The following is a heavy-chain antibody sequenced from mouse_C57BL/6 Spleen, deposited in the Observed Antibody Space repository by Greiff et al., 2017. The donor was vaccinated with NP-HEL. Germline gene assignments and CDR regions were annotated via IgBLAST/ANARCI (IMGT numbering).Heavy chain of an antibody. CDR3: ARWAPITTVVATDY. V-gene: IGHV1-80*01. CDR2: IYPGDGDT. D-gene: IGHD1-1*01. Sequence: VQLQQSGAELVKPGASVKISCKASGYAFSSYWMNWVKQRPGKGLEWIGQIYPGDGDTKYNGKFKGKATLTADKSSSTAYMQRSSLTSEDSAVYFCARWAPITTVVATDYWGQGTTLTVSS. CDR1: GYAFSSYW. J-gene: IGHJ2*01.